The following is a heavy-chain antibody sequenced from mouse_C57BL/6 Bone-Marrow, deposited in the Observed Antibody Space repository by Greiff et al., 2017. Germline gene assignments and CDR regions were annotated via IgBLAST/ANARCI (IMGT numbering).Heavy chain of an antibody. CDR3: ANYEGAMDY. CDR1: GYTFTSYG. J-gene: IGHJ4*01. D-gene: IGHD1-1*01. CDR2: IYPRSGNT. Sequence: QVQLQQSGAELARPGASVKLSCKASGYTFTSYGISWVKQRTGQGLEWIGAIYPRSGNTYYNEKFKGKATLTADKSSSTAYMELRSLTSEDSAVYFCANYEGAMDYWGQGTSVTVSS. V-gene: IGHV1-81*01.